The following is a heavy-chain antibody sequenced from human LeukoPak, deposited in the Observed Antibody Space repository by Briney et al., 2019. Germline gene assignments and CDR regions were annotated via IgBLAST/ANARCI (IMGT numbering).Heavy chain of an antibody. CDR2: IKQDGSEK. D-gene: IGHD2-21*01. Sequence: GGSLRLSCAASGFTFSSYWMSWVRQAPGKGLEWVANIKQDGSEKYYVDSVKGRFTVSRDNAKNSLHLQVNSLRVDDTAVYYCTRDYSNARDYWGQGTLVIVSS. J-gene: IGHJ4*02. V-gene: IGHV3-7*01. CDR1: GFTFSSYW. CDR3: TRDYSNARDY.